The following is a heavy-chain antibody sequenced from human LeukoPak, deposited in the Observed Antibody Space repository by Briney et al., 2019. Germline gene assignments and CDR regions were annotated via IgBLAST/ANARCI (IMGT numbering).Heavy chain of an antibody. CDR3: ARDGRAEMVRGVRRCVHYYGMDV. D-gene: IGHD3-10*01. CDR2: IWYDGSNK. V-gene: IGHV3-33*01. CDR1: GFTFSSYG. Sequence: PGRSLRLPCAASGFTFSSYGMHWVRQAPGKGLEWVAVIWYDGSNKYYADSVKGRFTISRDNSKNTLYLQMNSLRAEDTAVYYCARDGRAEMVRGVRRCVHYYGMDVWGKGTTVTVSS. J-gene: IGHJ6*04.